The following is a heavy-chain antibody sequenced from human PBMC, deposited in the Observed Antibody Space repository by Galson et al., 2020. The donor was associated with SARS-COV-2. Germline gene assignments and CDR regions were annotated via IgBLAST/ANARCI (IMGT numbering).Heavy chain of an antibody. CDR2: IYYRGTT. J-gene: IGHJ4*02. V-gene: IGHV4-39*01. CDR3: AGLFGELSNCGY. D-gene: IGHD3-10*02. Sequence: SQTLSPTSTVSGGTISSSSYFWGWIRQTPGKGLEWIGTIYYRGTTYYNPSLKSRVTISVDTAKNQFSLKLSSVTATDTAVYYCAGLFGELSNCGYWGQGTLVTVSS. CDR1: GGTISSSSYF.